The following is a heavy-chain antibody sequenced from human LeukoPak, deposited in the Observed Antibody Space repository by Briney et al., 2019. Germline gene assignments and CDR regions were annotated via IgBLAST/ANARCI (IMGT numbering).Heavy chain of an antibody. J-gene: IGHJ6*03. CDR2: IYYSGST. D-gene: IGHD2-2*01. V-gene: IGHV4-59*01. CDR1: GGSISSYY. CDR3: ARALVVPAAIIGYYYYMDV. Sequence: SETLSLTCTVSGGSISSYYWSWIRQPPGKGLEWIGYIYYSGSTNYNPSLKSRVTISVDTSKNQFSLKLSSVTAADTAVYYCARALVVPAAIIGYYYYMDVWGKGTTVTISS.